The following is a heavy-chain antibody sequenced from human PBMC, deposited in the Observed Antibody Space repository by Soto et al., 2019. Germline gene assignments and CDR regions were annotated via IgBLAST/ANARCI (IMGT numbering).Heavy chain of an antibody. CDR2: TPXYNGNX. J-gene: IGHJ4*02. D-gene: IGHD3-22*01. CDR3: ARWDYYESSRYDN. V-gene: IGHV1-18*01. CDR1: GSTFTSYG. Sequence: XSVEVSCEASGSTFTSYGISWVRQAHGQLLTWMGRTPXYNGNXNYPKKIQGRXXTTTDTSXXXAYMELRRMRSDEPAVYYCARWDYYESSRYDNWGQGTLVTASS.